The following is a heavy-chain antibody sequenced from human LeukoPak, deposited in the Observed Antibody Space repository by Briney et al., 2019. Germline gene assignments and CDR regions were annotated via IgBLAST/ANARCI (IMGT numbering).Heavy chain of an antibody. J-gene: IGHJ6*02. CDR1: GGSIRSYC. V-gene: IGHV4-59*01. D-gene: IGHD4-17*01. CDR2: IYYSGST. Sequence: SETLSLTCTVSGGSIRSYCWSWIRQPPGKGLEWIGYIYYSGSTNYNPSLKSRITISVDTSKNQFSLKLSSVTAADTAVYYCARVTTVYYYGMDVWGQGTTVTVSS. CDR3: ARVTTVYYYGMDV.